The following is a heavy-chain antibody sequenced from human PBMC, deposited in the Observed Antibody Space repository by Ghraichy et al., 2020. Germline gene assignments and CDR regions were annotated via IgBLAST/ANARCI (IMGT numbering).Heavy chain of an antibody. V-gene: IGHV1-69*13. CDR1: GGTFSSYA. CDR3: ARDHHYYGSGWYFDY. D-gene: IGHD3-10*01. Sequence: SVKVSCKASGGTFSSYAISWVRQAPGQGLEWMGGIIPIFGTANYAQKFQGRVTITADESTSTAYMELSSLRSEDTAVYYCARDHHYYGSGWYFDYWGQGTLVTVSS. CDR2: IIPIFGTA. J-gene: IGHJ4*02.